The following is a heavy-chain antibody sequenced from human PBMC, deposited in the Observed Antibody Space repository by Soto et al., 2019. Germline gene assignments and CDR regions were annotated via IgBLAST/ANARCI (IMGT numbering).Heavy chain of an antibody. D-gene: IGHD3-22*01. CDR2: ISGSGGST. CDR1: GFTFSSYA. CDR3: AKDSSGYYLPALDY. J-gene: IGHJ4*02. V-gene: IGHV3-23*01. Sequence: GGSLRLSCAASGFTFSSYAMSWVRQAPGKGLEWVSAISGSGGSTYYADSVKGRFTISRDNSKNTLYLQMNSLRAEDTAVYYCAKDSSGYYLPALDYWGQGTRVTVSS.